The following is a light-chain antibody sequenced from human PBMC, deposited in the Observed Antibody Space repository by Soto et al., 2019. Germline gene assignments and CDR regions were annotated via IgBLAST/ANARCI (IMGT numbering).Light chain of an antibody. Sequence: QSALTQPRSVSGSPGQSVTISCTGTSSDVGGYNYVSWYQQHPGKAPKLMIYDVSKRPSGVPDRFSGSKSGNTASLTISGLQVEDEADYYCCSYAGSYTLGVFGTGTKVTVL. J-gene: IGLJ1*01. CDR3: CSYAGSYTLGV. CDR2: DVS. V-gene: IGLV2-11*01. CDR1: SSDVGGYNY.